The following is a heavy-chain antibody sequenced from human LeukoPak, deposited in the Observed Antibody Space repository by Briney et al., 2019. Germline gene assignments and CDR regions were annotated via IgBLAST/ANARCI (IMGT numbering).Heavy chain of an antibody. Sequence: PSETLSLTCIVSGGSITDRGHYWGWIRQAPGKGLEWIGSIYYSGSTYYNPSLKSRVTISVDTSKNQFSLKLSSVTAADTAVYYCARQDGFLDYWGQGTLVTVSS. V-gene: IGHV4-39*01. CDR1: GGSITDRGHY. CDR2: IYYSGST. D-gene: IGHD5-24*01. CDR3: ARQDGFLDY. J-gene: IGHJ4*02.